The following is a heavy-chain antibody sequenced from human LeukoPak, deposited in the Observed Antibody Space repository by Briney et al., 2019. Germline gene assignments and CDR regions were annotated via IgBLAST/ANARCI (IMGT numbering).Heavy chain of an antibody. CDR1: GFTFTSYW. D-gene: IGHD6-19*01. CDR3: ARRGTIAVPVFWFDP. Sequence: GGSLRLSCVASGFTFTSYWMSWVRQAPGKGLEWVANIKQDGSEKYYLDSLEGRFTIPRDNAKNSVYLLINRLRAEDTAVYYCARRGTIAVPVFWFDPWGQGTLVIVSS. V-gene: IGHV3-7*01. CDR2: IKQDGSEK. J-gene: IGHJ5*02.